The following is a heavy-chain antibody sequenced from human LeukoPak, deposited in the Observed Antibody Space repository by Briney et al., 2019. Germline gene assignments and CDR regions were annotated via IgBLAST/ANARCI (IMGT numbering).Heavy chain of an antibody. CDR1: GGSISTSY. J-gene: IGHJ4*02. V-gene: IGHV4-4*07. D-gene: IGHD6-19*01. Sequence: SETLSLTCSVSGGSISTSYWSWIRQSAGKGLEWIGRIYISGRTNYSPSLKSRVTMSVDTSKNQFSLRLSSVTAADTAVYYCARDWGSGWYFFDSWGQGTQVTVS. CDR2: IYISGRT. CDR3: ARDWGSGWYFFDS.